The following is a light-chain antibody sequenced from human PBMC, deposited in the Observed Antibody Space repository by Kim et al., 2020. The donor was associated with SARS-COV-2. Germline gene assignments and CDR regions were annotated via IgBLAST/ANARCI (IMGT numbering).Light chain of an antibody. CDR1: QSLVYSDGNTY. J-gene: IGKJ4*01. CDR3: MQSTHWPPLT. CDR2: KVS. V-gene: IGKV2-30*01. Sequence: ASISCRFSQSLVYSDGNTYLSWFHQRPGQSPRRLIYKVSNRDSGVPDRFSGSGSGTDFTLKISRVEAEDVGMYYCMQSTHWPPLTFGGGTKVDIK.